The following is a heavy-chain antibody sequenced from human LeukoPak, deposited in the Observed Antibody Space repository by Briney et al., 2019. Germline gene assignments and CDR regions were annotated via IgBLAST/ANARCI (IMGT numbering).Heavy chain of an antibody. CDR2: INHSGST. Sequence: SETLSLTCAVYGGSFSGYYWSWIRQPPGKGLEWIGEINHSGSTNYNPSLKSRVTISVDTSKNHFSLNLSSVTAADTAVYYCARDPNYGGTLYYFDYWGQGTLVTVSS. J-gene: IGHJ4*02. CDR1: GGSFSGYY. V-gene: IGHV4-34*01. CDR3: ARDPNYGGTLYYFDY. D-gene: IGHD4-23*01.